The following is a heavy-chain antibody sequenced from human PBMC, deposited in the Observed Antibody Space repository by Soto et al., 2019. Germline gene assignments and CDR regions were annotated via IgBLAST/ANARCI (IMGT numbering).Heavy chain of an antibody. V-gene: IGHV3-30-3*01. CDR2: ISYDGSNK. J-gene: IGHJ4*02. D-gene: IGHD6-13*01. Sequence: GGSLRLSCAASGFTFGSYAMHWVRQAPGKGLEWVAVISYDGSNKYYADSVKGRFTISRDNSKNTLYLQMNSLRAEDTAVYYCARDPPGYSSSWYYFDYWGQGTLVTVSS. CDR1: GFTFGSYA. CDR3: ARDPPGYSSSWYYFDY.